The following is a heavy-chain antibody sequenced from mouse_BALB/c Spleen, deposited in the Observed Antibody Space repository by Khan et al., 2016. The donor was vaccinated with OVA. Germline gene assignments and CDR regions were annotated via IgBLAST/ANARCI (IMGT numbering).Heavy chain of an antibody. J-gene: IGHJ3*01. D-gene: IGHD2-4*01. CDR1: GYTFTTYW. Sequence: QVQLKQSGAELAKPGASVKMSCKASGYTFTTYWIHWVKQRPGQGLEWIGYINTSTGYTEYNQKLKDKATLTADKSSSTAYMQLSSLTSEDSAVSSCARTATMTYRFAYCGQGTLVTVSA. CDR3: ARTATMTYRFAY. V-gene: IGHV1-7*01. CDR2: INTSTGYT.